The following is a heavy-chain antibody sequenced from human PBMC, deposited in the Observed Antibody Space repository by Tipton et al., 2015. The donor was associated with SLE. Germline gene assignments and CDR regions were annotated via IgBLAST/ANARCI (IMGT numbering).Heavy chain of an antibody. D-gene: IGHD2-21*01. CDR2: IKQDGSEK. Sequence: SLRLSCAASGFTFSSYWMSWVRQAPGKGLEWVANIKQDGSEKYYVDSVKGRFTISRDNAKNSLYLQMNSLRAEDTAVYYCARETVKHPRGYDDYYGMDVWGQGTTVTVSS. V-gene: IGHV3-7*01. J-gene: IGHJ6*02. CDR3: ARETVKHPRGYDDYYGMDV. CDR1: GFTFSSYW.